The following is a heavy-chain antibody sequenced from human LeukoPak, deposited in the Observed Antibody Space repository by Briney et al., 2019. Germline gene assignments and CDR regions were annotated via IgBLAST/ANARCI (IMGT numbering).Heavy chain of an antibody. D-gene: IGHD3-22*01. V-gene: IGHV1-69*13. CDR3: AREGDSSGYYYSRSYAFDI. Sequence: VKVSCKASGYTFTSYGISWVRQAPGQGLEWMGGIIPIFGTANYAQKFQGRVTITADESTSTAYMELSSLRSEDTAVYYCAREGDSSGYYYSRSYAFDIWGQGTMVTVSS. CDR1: GYTFTSYG. CDR2: IIPIFGTA. J-gene: IGHJ3*02.